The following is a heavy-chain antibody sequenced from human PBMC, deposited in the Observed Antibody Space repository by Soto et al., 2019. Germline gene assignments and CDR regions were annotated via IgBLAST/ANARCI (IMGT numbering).Heavy chain of an antibody. Sequence: PGGSLRLSCAASGFTFSSYGMHWVRQAPGKGLEWVAVIWYDGSNKYYADSVKGRFTISRDNSKNTLYLQMNSLRAEDTAVYYCAREEVSSGWYWFDPWGQGTLVTVSS. CDR2: IWYDGSNK. CDR1: GFTFSSYG. CDR3: AREEVSSGWYWFDP. J-gene: IGHJ5*02. V-gene: IGHV3-33*01. D-gene: IGHD6-19*01.